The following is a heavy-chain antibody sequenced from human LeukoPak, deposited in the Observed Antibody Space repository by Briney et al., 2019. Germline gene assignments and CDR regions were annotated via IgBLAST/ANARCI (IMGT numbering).Heavy chain of an antibody. CDR1: GFTFSSYA. J-gene: IGHJ4*02. CDR3: AKVSPYYYDSSGYYYFDY. Sequence: GGSLRLSCAASGFTFSSYAMHWVRQAPGKGLEWVAVISYDGSNKYYADSVKGRFTISRDNSKNTLYLQMNSLRAEDTAVYYCAKVSPYYYDSSGYYYFDYWGQGTLVTVSS. D-gene: IGHD3-22*01. V-gene: IGHV3-30-3*01. CDR2: ISYDGSNK.